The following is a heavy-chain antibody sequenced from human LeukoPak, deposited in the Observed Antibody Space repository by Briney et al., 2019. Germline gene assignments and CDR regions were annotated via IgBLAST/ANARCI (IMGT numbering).Heavy chain of an antibody. V-gene: IGHV1-8*03. J-gene: IGHJ4*02. CDR1: GYTFTSYD. D-gene: IGHD3-10*01. CDR2: MNPNSGNT. CDR3: ARGRRAGSGRVFDY. Sequence: ASVKVSCKASGYTFTSYDINWVRQATGQGLEWMGWMNPNSGNTGYAQKFQGRVTITRNTSISTAYMELSSLRSEDTAVYYCARGRRAGSGRVFDYWGQGTLVTVSS.